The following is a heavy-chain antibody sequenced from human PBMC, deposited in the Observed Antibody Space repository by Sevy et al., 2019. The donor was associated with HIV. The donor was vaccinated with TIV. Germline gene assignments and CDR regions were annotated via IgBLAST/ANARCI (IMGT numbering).Heavy chain of an antibody. CDR1: GFTFSNAW. CDR2: IKSKTYGGTT. Sequence: GGSLRLSCAASGFTFSNAWMSWVRQAPGKGLEWVGRIKSKTYGGTTDYAAPVKGRFTISRDDSKNTLYLQMNSLKTEDTAVYYCTTDLSVYYGSGSSDYYFDYWGQGTLVTVSS. CDR3: TTDLSVYYGSGSSDYYFDY. J-gene: IGHJ4*02. D-gene: IGHD3-10*01. V-gene: IGHV3-15*01.